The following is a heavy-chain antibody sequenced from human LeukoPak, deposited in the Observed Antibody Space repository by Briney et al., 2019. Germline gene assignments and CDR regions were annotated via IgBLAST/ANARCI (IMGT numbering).Heavy chain of an antibody. CDR1: GGSFSGYY. CDR2: INHSGST. Sequence: PSETLSLTCAVYGGSFSGYYWSWIRQPPGTGLEWIGEINHSGSTNYNPSLKSRVTISVDTSKNQFSLKLSSVTAADTAVYYCARASYYYDSSGYSLGWFDPWGQGTLVTVSS. V-gene: IGHV4-34*01. J-gene: IGHJ5*02. CDR3: ARASYYYDSSGYSLGWFDP. D-gene: IGHD3-22*01.